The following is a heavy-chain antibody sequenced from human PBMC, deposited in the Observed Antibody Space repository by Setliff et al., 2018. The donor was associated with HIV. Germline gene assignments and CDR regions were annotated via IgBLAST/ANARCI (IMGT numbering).Heavy chain of an antibody. CDR1: GGSISSSNYY. Sequence: SETLSLTCTVAGGSISSSNYYWGWIRQPPGKGLEWIGSIYYSGSTYYNPPLKSRVTISVDTSKNQFSLKLSSVTAADTAVYYCARLTYYDILSGYYAPYFDYWGQGTLVTVSS. CDR2: IYYSGST. D-gene: IGHD3-9*01. CDR3: ARLTYYDILSGYYAPYFDY. V-gene: IGHV4-39*01. J-gene: IGHJ4*02.